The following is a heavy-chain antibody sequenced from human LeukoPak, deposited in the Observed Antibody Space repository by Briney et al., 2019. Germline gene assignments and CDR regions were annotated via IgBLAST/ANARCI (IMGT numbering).Heavy chain of an antibody. J-gene: IGHJ3*02. V-gene: IGHV3-21*01. CDR3: ARAVVRTNAFDI. CDR1: GFTFSSYS. CDR2: ISSSSYI. Sequence: GGSLRLSCAASGFTFSSYSMNWVRQAPGKGLEWVSSISSSSYIYYADSVKGRFTISRDNAKNSLYLQMNSLRAEDTAVYYCARAVVRTNAFDIWGQGTMVTVSS. D-gene: IGHD4/OR15-4a*01.